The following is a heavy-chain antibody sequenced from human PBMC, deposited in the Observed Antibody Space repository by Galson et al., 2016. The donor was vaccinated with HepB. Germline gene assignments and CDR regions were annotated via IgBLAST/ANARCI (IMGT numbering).Heavy chain of an antibody. J-gene: IGHJ3*02. CDR1: GFSFSDYD. CDR3: TRGGSTVHGDHDASDI. D-gene: IGHD4-17*01. Sequence: SLRLSCAASGFSFSDYDMHWVRQAPGKGLEWVALISSDEANKDYGDSVKGRFAVSRDNTKNSLYLQMNSLRAEDTAVYYCTRGGSTVHGDHDASDIWGQGTTVIVSS. V-gene: IGHV3-30*09. CDR2: ISSDEANK.